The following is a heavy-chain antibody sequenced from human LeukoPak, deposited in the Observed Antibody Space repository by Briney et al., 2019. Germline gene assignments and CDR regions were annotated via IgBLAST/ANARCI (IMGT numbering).Heavy chain of an antibody. CDR1: GFTVSSNY. CDR2: IYSGGST. Sequence: PGGSLRLSCAASGFTVSSNYMSWVRQAPGKGLEWVSVIYSGGSTYYADSVKGRFTISRDNSKNTLYLQMNSLRAEDTAVYYCARDSGRYYDSSGYPDAFDIWGQGTMVTVSS. J-gene: IGHJ3*02. CDR3: ARDSGRYYDSSGYPDAFDI. V-gene: IGHV3-53*01. D-gene: IGHD3-22*01.